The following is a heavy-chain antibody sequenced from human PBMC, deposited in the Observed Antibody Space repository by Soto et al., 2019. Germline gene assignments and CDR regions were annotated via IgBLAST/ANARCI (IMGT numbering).Heavy chain of an antibody. CDR2: IWYDGSNK. Sequence: GGSLRLSCAASGFPFSSYGMHWVRQAPGKGLEWVAVIWYDGSNKYYADSVKGRFTISRDNSKNTLYLQMNSLRAEDTAVYYCAREHDFWSGYVGPFDYWGQGTLVTVSS. D-gene: IGHD3-3*01. CDR1: GFPFSSYG. J-gene: IGHJ4*02. CDR3: AREHDFWSGYVGPFDY. V-gene: IGHV3-33*01.